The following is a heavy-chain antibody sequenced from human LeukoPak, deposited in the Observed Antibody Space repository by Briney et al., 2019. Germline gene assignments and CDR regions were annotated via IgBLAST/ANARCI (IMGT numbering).Heavy chain of an antibody. CDR1: GCTFSSSW. CDR2: IKPDGSEK. D-gene: IGHD1-26*01. V-gene: IGHV3-7*01. Sequence: GGSLRLSCAASGCTFSSSWMSWVRQAPGKGLEWVTNIKPDGSEKYYVDSVKGRFTISRDNAKNSLYLQMNSLRAEDTALYYCARDTVGATDYWGQGTLVTVSS. CDR3: ARDTVGATDY. J-gene: IGHJ4*02.